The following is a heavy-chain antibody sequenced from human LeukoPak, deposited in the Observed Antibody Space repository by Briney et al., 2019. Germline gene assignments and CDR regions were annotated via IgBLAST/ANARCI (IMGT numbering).Heavy chain of an antibody. D-gene: IGHD3-9*01. Sequence: SETLSLTCTVSGGSISSSSYYWGWIRQPPGKGLEWIGSIYYSGSTYYNPSLKSRVTISVDTSKNQFSLKLSSVTAADTAVYYCARGVGNILTGYSLDYWGQGTLVTVSS. V-gene: IGHV4-39*01. CDR1: GGSISSSSYY. J-gene: IGHJ4*02. CDR2: IYYSGST. CDR3: ARGVGNILTGYSLDY.